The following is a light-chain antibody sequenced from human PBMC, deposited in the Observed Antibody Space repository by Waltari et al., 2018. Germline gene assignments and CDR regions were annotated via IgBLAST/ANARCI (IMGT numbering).Light chain of an antibody. CDR1: DSDIGAYNY. J-gene: IGLJ2*01. Sequence: QSALAQPASVSGSPGQSITISCTGTDSDIGAYNYVSWYQQHPGIAPKPLLYDVSDRPSGVSDRFSGSKSGKTASLTISGLQPEDAADYYCSSYTRRNTVIFGGGTKLTVV. V-gene: IGLV2-14*03. CDR2: DVS. CDR3: SSYTRRNTVI.